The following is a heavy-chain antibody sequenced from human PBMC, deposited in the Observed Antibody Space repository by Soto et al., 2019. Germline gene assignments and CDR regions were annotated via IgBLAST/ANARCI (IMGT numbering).Heavy chain of an antibody. CDR3: ARLMGTSFDY. CDR1: GFTFIDSP. D-gene: IGHD2-8*01. Sequence: GESLKISCAASGFTFIDSPMHWVRQASGKGLEWVGRIRNKTNNYATAYAASVKGRFTISRDDSKNTAYLQLNSLKTEDTAVYDCARLMGTSFDYWGQGTLVTVSS. CDR2: IRNKTNNYAT. V-gene: IGHV3-73*01. J-gene: IGHJ4*02.